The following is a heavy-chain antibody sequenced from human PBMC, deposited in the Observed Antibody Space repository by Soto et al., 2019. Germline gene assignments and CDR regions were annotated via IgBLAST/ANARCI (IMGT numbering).Heavy chain of an antibody. Sequence: GGSLRLSCAASGFTFSSYDMHWVRQATGKGLEWVSAIGTAGDTYYPGSVKGRFTISRENAKNSLYLQMNSLRAEDTAVYYCARGRPKRVYCSGGSCYSGEAFDIWGQGTMVTVSS. V-gene: IGHV3-13*01. CDR1: GFTFSSYD. D-gene: IGHD2-15*01. CDR2: IGTAGDT. J-gene: IGHJ3*02. CDR3: ARGRPKRVYCSGGSCYSGEAFDI.